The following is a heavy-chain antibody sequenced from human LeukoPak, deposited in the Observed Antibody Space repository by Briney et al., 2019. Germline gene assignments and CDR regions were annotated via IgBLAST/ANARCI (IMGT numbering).Heavy chain of an antibody. J-gene: IGHJ4*02. CDR2: IYPGDSDT. Sequence: KDGESLKISLKRPGYSFTSYWIGWVRQLPGKGLEWMRIIYPGDSDTTYSPSFQGQVTISADKSISTAYLQWSSLKASDTAMYYCARQVNLNYGDFDYWGQRALVTVSS. CDR3: ARQVNLNYGDFDY. V-gene: IGHV5-51*01. D-gene: IGHD1-7*01. CDR1: GYSFTSYW.